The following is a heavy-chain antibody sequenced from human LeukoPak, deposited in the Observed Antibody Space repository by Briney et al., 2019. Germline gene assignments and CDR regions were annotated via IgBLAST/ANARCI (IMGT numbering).Heavy chain of an antibody. D-gene: IGHD6-6*01. Sequence: GSSVKVSCKASGGTFSSYAISWVRQAPGQGLEWMGWMNPNSGNTGYAQKFQGRVTMTRNTSISTAYMELSSLRSEDTAVYYCARAVRSSIAVRPEYYFDYWGQGTLVTVSS. J-gene: IGHJ4*02. CDR2: MNPNSGNT. V-gene: IGHV1-8*02. CDR3: ARAVRSSIAVRPEYYFDY. CDR1: GGTFSSYA.